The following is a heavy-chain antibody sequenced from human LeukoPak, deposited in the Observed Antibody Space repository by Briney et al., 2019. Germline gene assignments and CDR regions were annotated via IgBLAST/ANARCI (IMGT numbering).Heavy chain of an antibody. J-gene: IGHJ3*01. CDR1: GFTLNSYL. CDR3: ARSNPNRNALDL. CDR2: IKKDGSEK. Sequence: GGSLRLSCAASGFTLNSYLMSWVRQAPGRGLEWVAIIKKDGSEKNYLDSVKGRFTVSRDKAKNSLYLQMNSLRGEDTAIYYCARSNPNRNALDLWGQGTMVTISS. V-gene: IGHV3-7*01. D-gene: IGHD1-14*01.